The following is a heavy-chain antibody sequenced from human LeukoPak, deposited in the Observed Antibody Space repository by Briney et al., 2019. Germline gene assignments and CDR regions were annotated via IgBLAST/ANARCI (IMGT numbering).Heavy chain of an antibody. CDR1: GFTFSSYG. Sequence: GRSLRLSCAASGFTFSSYGMHWVRQAPGKGLEWVAVIWYGGSNKYYADSVKGRFTISRDNSKNTLYLQMNSLRAEDTAVYYCARDYTYCSGGSCYDALGYWGQGTLVTVSS. D-gene: IGHD2-15*01. J-gene: IGHJ4*02. CDR3: ARDYTYCSGGSCYDALGY. CDR2: IWYGGSNK. V-gene: IGHV3-33*01.